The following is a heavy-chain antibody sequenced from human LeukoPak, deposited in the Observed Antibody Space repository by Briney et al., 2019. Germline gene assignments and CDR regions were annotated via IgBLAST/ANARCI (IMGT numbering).Heavy chain of an antibody. CDR1: GFTFSSHA. J-gene: IGHJ4*02. CDR3: AKRGVVIRVILVGFHKEAYYFES. CDR2: ISDSGGST. Sequence: GGSLRLSCAASGFTFSSHAMNWVRQAPGKGLEWVAGISDSGGSTKYADSVKGRFTIARDNRKNTLYLQMNSLRAEDTAVYFCAKRGVVIRVILVGFHKEAYYFESWGQGALVTVSS. V-gene: IGHV3-23*01. D-gene: IGHD3/OR15-3a*01.